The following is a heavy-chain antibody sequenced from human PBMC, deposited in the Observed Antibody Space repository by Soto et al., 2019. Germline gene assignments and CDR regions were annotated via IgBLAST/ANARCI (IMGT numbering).Heavy chain of an antibody. CDR3: ARAEGYYSFDY. D-gene: IGHD3-22*01. CDR2: INAGNGNT. Sequence: QVQLVQSGAEVKKPGASVKVSCKASGYTFTSYAMHWVRQAPGQRLEWMGWINAGNGNTKYSQKFQGRXTXTXXTSASTAYMELSSLRSEDTAVYYCARAEGYYSFDYWGQGTLVTVSS. CDR1: GYTFTSYA. V-gene: IGHV1-3*01. J-gene: IGHJ4*02.